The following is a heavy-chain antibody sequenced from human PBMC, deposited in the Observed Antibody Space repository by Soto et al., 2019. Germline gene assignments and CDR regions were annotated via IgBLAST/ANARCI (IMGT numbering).Heavy chain of an antibody. V-gene: IGHV3-15*07. Sequence: GGSLRLSCAASGFTFSNAWMNWVRQAPGKGLEWVGRIKSKTDGGTTDYAAPVKGRFTISRDDSKNTLYLQMNSLKTEDTAVYYCTTGYSYGFDAPLNYCYYYYGMDVWGQGTTVTVSS. D-gene: IGHD5-18*01. J-gene: IGHJ6*02. CDR2: IKSKTDGGTT. CDR1: GFTFSNAW. CDR3: TTGYSYGFDAPLNYCYYYYGMDV.